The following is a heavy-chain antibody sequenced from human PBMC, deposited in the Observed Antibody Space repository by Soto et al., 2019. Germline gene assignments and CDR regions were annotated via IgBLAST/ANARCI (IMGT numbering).Heavy chain of an antibody. D-gene: IGHD2-21*01. J-gene: IGHJ6*01. CDR3: ATRVSYCGGDCYRMDA. Sequence: PGEYLRLSCSASGFTVSSNYMSWVRQAPGKGLEWVSVIYSGGSTYYADSVKGRFTISRDNSKNTLYLQMNSLRAEDTAVYYCATRVSYCGGDCYRMDARGKGSTGTVSS. CDR2: IYSGGST. V-gene: IGHV3-53*01. CDR1: GFTVSSNY.